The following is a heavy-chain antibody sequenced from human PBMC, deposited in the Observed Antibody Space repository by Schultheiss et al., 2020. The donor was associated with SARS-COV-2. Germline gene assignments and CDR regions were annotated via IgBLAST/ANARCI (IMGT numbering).Heavy chain of an antibody. CDR2: ISWNSGSI. V-gene: IGHV3-9*01. CDR1: GFTFDDYA. D-gene: IGHD2-2*01. CDR3: AKGVVPAADYYGMDV. Sequence: GGSLRLSCAASGFTFDDYAMHWVRQAPGKGLEWVSGISWNSGSIGYADSVKGRFTISRDNAKNSLYLQMNSLRAEDTALYHCAKGVVPAADYYGMDVWGQGTTVTVSS. J-gene: IGHJ6*02.